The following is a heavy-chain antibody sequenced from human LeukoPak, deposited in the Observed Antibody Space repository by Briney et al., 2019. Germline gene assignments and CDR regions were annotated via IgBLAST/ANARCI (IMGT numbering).Heavy chain of an antibody. D-gene: IGHD4-17*01. J-gene: IGHJ3*02. CDR1: GGSFSGYY. V-gene: IGHV4-34*01. Sequence: SETLSLTCAVYGGSFSGYYWSWIRQPPGEGLEWIGEINHSGSTNYNPSLKSRVTIPVDTSKNQFSLKLSSVTAADTAVYYCARSYGDYVWFGAFDIWGQGTMVTVSS. CDR3: ARSYGDYVWFGAFDI. CDR2: INHSGST.